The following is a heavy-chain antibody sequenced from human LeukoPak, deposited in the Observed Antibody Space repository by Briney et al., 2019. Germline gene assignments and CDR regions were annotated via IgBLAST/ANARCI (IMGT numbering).Heavy chain of an antibody. D-gene: IGHD6-19*01. J-gene: IGHJ4*02. CDR2: IWYDGSNK. V-gene: IGHV3-33*01. CDR3: AGSIAVAGTIDY. CDR1: GFTFSSHG. Sequence: KPGGSLRLSCAASGFTFSSHGMHWVRQAPGKGLEWVAVIWYDGSNKYYADSVKGRFTISRDNSKNTLYLQMNSLRVEDTAVYYCAGSIAVAGTIDYWGQGTLVTDCS.